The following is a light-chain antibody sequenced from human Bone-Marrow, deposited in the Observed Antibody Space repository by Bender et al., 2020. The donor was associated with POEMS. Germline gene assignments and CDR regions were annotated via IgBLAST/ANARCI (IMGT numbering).Light chain of an antibody. J-gene: IGLJ2*01. V-gene: IGLV2-14*03. CDR1: TSDIGTYNY. CDR2: DVT. CDR3: NSYASSSPVI. Sequence: QSALTQPASVSGSPGQSITISCTGTTSDIGTYNYVSWYQQHPGKAPKLMIYDVTSRPSGVSNRFSGSKSGNTASLTISGLQAEDEADYYCNSYASSSPVIFGGGTKLTVL.